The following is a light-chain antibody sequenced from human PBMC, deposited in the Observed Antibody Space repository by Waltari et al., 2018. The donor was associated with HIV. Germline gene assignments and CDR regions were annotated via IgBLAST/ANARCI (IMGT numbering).Light chain of an antibody. J-gene: IGLJ2*01. CDR3: AAWTDSLSGVV. CDR2: RNN. V-gene: IGLV1-47*01. Sequence: QSVLTQPPSASGTPGPRVTISCSGSSSNIGSYYVYWYQQLPGTAPKLLIYRNNQRPSGVPDRFSGSKSGTSASLAISGLLSEDEADYYCAAWTDSLSGVVFGGGTKLSVL. CDR1: SSNIGSYY.